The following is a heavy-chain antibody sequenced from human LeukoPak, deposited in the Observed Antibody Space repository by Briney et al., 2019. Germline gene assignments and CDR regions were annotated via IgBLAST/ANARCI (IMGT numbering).Heavy chain of an antibody. D-gene: IGHD6-6*01. CDR2: IYISGST. CDR1: GGSISSYY. J-gene: IGHJ5*02. V-gene: IGHV4-4*07. Sequence: SETLSLTCTVSGGSISSYYWSWIRQPAGKGLEWIGRIYISGSTNHNPSLKSRVTMSVDTSKNQFYLKLTSVTAADTAVYYCARDLYSNSLQGWFDPWGQGTLVTVSS. CDR3: ARDLYSNSLQGWFDP.